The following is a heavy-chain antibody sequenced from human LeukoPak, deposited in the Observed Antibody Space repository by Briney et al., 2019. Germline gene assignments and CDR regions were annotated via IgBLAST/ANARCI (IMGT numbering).Heavy chain of an antibody. V-gene: IGHV4-39*01. J-gene: IGHJ4*02. D-gene: IGHD6-13*01. CDR1: GGSISSSSYY. Sequence: SETLSLTCTVPGGSISSSSYYWGWIRQPPGKGLEWIGSIYYSGSTYYNPSLKSRVTISVDTSKNQFSLKLSSVTAADTAVYYCASGIAAAGTVDYWGQGTLVNVSS. CDR3: ASGIAAAGTVDY. CDR2: IYYSGST.